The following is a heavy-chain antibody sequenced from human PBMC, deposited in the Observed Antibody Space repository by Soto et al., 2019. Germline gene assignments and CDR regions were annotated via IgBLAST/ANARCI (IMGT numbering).Heavy chain of an antibody. CDR2: ISYDGSNK. D-gene: IGHD5-12*01. CDR1: GFTFSSYG. Sequence: VGSLRLSCAASGFTFSSYGMHWVRQAPGKGLEWVAVISYDGSNKYYADSVKGRFTISRDNSKNTLYLQMNSLRAEDTAAYYCAKDEGYTGNNYWGQGTLVTVSS. V-gene: IGHV3-30*18. J-gene: IGHJ4*02. CDR3: AKDEGYTGNNY.